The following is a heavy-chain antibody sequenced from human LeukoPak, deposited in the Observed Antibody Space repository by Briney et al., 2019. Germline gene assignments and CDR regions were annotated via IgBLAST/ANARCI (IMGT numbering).Heavy chain of an antibody. Sequence: SETLSLTCSVSAGSITSDGYFWTWTRQLPGEGLEWIGSIWSRVSSYYNPSLQSRAIISADTSKSQFSLRLSSVTAADTAVYYCARYYCGSSNCPGVDFWGQGTLVTVSS. V-gene: IGHV4-31*03. CDR2: IWSRVSS. D-gene: IGHD2-2*01. CDR3: ARYYCGSSNCPGVDF. CDR1: AGSITSDGYF. J-gene: IGHJ4*02.